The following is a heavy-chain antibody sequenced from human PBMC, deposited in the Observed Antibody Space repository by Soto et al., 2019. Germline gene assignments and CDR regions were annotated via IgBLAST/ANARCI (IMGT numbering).Heavy chain of an antibody. CDR3: AKDRGYSSGFYYYYYDMDV. J-gene: IGHJ6*02. V-gene: IGHV1-2*04. CDR2: ISPNSGST. CDR1: GYTFSNYG. D-gene: IGHD2-15*01. Sequence: ASVKVSCKTSGYTFSNYGINWVRQAPGKGLEWMGWISPNSGSTNYAQKLQGWVTMTRDTSITTAYMELSRLKSDDTAVYYCAKDRGYSSGFYYYYYDMDVWGQGTTVTVSS.